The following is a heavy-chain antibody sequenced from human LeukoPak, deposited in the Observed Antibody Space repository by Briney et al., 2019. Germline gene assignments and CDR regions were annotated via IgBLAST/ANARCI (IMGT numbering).Heavy chain of an antibody. CDR2: ISAYNGNT. D-gene: IGHD2-2*02. CDR1: GYTFTSYG. Sequence: GASVKVSCKASGYTFTSYGISWVRQAPGQGLEWMGWISAYNGNTNYAQKLQGRVTMTTDTSTSTAYMELRSLRSDDTAVYYCARDNPVGEYQLLYLPLSAFDYWGQGTLVTVSS. CDR3: ARDNPVGEYQLLYLPLSAFDY. V-gene: IGHV1-18*01. J-gene: IGHJ4*02.